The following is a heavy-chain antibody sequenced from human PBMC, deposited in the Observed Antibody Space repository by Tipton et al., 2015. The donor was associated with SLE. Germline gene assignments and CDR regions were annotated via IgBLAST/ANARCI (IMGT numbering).Heavy chain of an antibody. J-gene: IGHJ4*02. CDR1: GFTFSSYA. Sequence: SLRLSCAASGFTFSSYAMSWVRQAPGKGLEWVSAISGSGGSTYYADSVKGRFTISRDNSKNTLYLQMNSLRAEDTAVYYCARKVGSWHHFDYWGQGTLVTVSS. D-gene: IGHD6-13*01. V-gene: IGHV3-23*01. CDR3: ARKVGSWHHFDY. CDR2: ISGSGGST.